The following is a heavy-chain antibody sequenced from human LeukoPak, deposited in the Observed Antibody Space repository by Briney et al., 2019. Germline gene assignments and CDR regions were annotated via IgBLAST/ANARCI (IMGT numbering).Heavy chain of an antibody. CDR2: ISRSGGST. V-gene: IGHV3-23*01. CDR1: GFTFSSYA. D-gene: IGHD2-2*01. J-gene: IGHJ4*02. CDR3: AKLESLRQLLSIRPFDY. Sequence: GGSLRLSCAASGFTFSSYAMSWVRQAPGKGLEWVSAISRSGGSTYYADSVKGRFTISRDNSKNTLYLQMNSLRAEDTAVYYCAKLESLRQLLSIRPFDYWGQGTLVTVSP.